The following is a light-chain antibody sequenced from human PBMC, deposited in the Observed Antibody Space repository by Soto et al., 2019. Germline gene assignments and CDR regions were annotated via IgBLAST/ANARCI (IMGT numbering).Light chain of an antibody. CDR1: QGITDF. Sequence: DIQMTQSPSSLSASIGDRVTITCRASQGITDFLAWYQQKPGKVPKLLIYAASTLQSGVPSRFSGSGSGTDFTLTISSLQPEDVATYYCHKYNSAPFAFGPGTNVDIK. V-gene: IGKV1-27*01. J-gene: IGKJ3*01. CDR2: AAS. CDR3: HKYNSAPFA.